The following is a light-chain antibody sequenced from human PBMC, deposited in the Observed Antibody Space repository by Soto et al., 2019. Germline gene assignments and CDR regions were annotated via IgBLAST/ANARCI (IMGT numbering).Light chain of an antibody. CDR2: DAS. CDR3: QQYNSYWT. J-gene: IGKJ1*01. CDR1: QDIRKY. Sequence: DIQITQSPSSLSASVGDRVTITCQATQDIRKYLNWYQQKPGKAPKLLIYDASSLETGVPSRFSGSGSGTEFTLTISSLQPDDFATYYCQQYNSYWTFGQGTKVDIK. V-gene: IGKV1-33*01.